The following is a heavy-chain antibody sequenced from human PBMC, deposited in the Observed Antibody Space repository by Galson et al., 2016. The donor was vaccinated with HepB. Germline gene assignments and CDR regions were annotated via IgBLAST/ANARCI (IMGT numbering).Heavy chain of an antibody. CDR2: TSGSGHST. D-gene: IGHD4-11*01. J-gene: IGHJ6*03. V-gene: IGHV3-23*01. CDR1: GFSFSNYA. CDR3: AKVSDDYSDYRRSYYYYYMGV. Sequence: SLRLSCAASGFSFSNYAMNWVRQAPGKGLEWVSVTSGSGHSTNYADSVKGRFTISRDNSKSTLYLQMNGLRAEDTAVYYCAKVSDDYSDYRRSYYYYYMGVWGKGTAVTVSS.